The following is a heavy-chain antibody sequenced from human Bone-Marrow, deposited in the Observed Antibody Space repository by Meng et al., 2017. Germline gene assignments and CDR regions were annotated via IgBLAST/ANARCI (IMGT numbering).Heavy chain of an antibody. CDR3: ARDPAPKYYYDSSGYYGAFDI. CDR2: INHSGST. J-gene: IGHJ3*02. D-gene: IGHD3-22*01. V-gene: IGHV4-4*02. Sequence: SETLSLTCAVSGGSISSSHWWSWVRQPPGKGLEWIGEINHSGSTNYNPSLKSRVTISVDKSKNQSSLKMSCVTAADTAVYYCARDPAPKYYYDSSGYYGAFDIWGQGTMVTVSS. CDR1: GGSISSSHW.